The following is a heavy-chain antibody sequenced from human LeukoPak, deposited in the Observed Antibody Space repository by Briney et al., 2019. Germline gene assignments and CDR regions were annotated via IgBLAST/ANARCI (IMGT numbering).Heavy chain of an antibody. CDR3: ARYSSGWSDDAFDI. Sequence: GGSLRLSCAASGFTVSSNYMSWVRQAPGKGLEWVSVIYSGGSTYYADSVKGRFTISRDNSKNTLYLQMNSLRAEDTAVYYCARYSSGWSDDAFDIWGQGTMVTVSS. V-gene: IGHV3-53*01. D-gene: IGHD6-19*01. J-gene: IGHJ3*02. CDR1: GFTVSSNY. CDR2: IYSGGST.